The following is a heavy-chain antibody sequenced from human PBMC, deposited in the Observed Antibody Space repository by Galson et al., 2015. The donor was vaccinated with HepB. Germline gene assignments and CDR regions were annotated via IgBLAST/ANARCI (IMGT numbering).Heavy chain of an antibody. D-gene: IGHD5-18*01. Sequence: SLRLSCAASGFTFSTYAMRWVRQAPGKGLEWVSGISGSGGSTFYADSVKGRFTISRDNSKNTLYLQMDSLRAEDTAVYYCAKVERGYSHRRSFRGHSDYWGQGTLVTVSS. CDR1: GFTFSTYA. J-gene: IGHJ4*02. V-gene: IGHV3-23*01. CDR2: ISGSGGST. CDR3: AKVERGYSHRRSFRGHSDY.